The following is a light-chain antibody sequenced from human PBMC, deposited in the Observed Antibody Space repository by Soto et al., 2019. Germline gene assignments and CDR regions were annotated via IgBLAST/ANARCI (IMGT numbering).Light chain of an antibody. CDR1: SSNIGSNY. CDR3: AAWDDRLNGVV. V-gene: IGLV1-47*01. J-gene: IGLJ2*01. Sequence: QSALTQPPSASGTAGQGVTISCSGSSSNIGSNYVSWYKHLPGTAPQLLIYRNSLRPSGVPGRVSGSKSGTSASLAISGLRPEDETDYYCAAWDDRLNGVVFGGGTKLTVL. CDR2: RNS.